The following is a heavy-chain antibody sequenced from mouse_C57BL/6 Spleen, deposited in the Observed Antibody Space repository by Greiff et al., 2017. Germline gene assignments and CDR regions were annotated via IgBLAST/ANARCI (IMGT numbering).Heavy chain of an antibody. V-gene: IGHV1-26*01. J-gene: IGHJ3*01. Sequence: EVQLQQSGPELVKPGASVKISCKASGYTFTDYYMNWVKQSHGKSLEWIGDINPNNGGTSYNQKFKGKATLTVDKYSSTAYMELRSLTSEDSAVYYCARRDLLLRFAYWGQGTLVTVSA. D-gene: IGHD1-1*01. CDR2: INPNNGGT. CDR1: GYTFTDYY. CDR3: ARRDLLLRFAY.